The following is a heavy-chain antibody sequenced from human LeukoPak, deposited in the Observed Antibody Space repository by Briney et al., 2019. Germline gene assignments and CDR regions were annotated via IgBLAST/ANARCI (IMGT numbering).Heavy chain of an antibody. D-gene: IGHD2-2*02. CDR1: RFNLVSYW. J-gene: IGHJ5*01. CDR3: VKEGAYPILTSDS. CDR2: IKQDGSEK. Sequence: TGGSLRLSFAAARFNLVSYWTDCVRQAPGKGLEWVANIKQDGSEKYYVDSVKGRFTISRDNAKNSLYLQMNSLRAEDTAVYYCVKEGAYPILTSDSWGQGTLVTVSS. V-gene: IGHV3-7*01.